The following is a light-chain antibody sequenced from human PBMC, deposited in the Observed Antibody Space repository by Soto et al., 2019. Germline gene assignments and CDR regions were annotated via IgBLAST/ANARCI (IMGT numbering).Light chain of an antibody. CDR2: GAS. CDR1: QSISTR. J-gene: IGKJ5*01. Sequence: DIQMTQSPSTLSASVGDRVTITCRASQSISTRLAWYQQKPGRAPNLLIYGASTLQSGVPSRFSGSGSGTDFTLTISNLQPEDFATYYCQQLNAYPLTFGQGTDWRL. V-gene: IGKV1-5*01. CDR3: QQLNAYPLT.